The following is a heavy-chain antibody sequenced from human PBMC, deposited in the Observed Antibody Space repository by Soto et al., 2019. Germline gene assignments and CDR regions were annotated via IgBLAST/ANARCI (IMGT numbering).Heavy chain of an antibody. J-gene: IGHJ1*01. CDR2: ISGSGAMT. CDR1: GFTFTSYA. D-gene: IGHD6-19*01. V-gene: IGHV3-23*01. Sequence: PGGSLRLSCAASGFTFTSYALHWVRQAPGKGLEWVSGISGSGAMTHYADSVKGRFTVSRDNSKNTLYMQMNSLRAGDTAVYYCAKPGVAVAGKDYRGQGTLVTIFS. CDR3: AKPGVAVAGKDY.